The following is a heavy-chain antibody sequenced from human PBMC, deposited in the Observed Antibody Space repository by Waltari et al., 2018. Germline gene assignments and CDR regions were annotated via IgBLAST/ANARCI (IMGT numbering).Heavy chain of an antibody. Sequence: QVQLVQSGAEVKKPGASVKVSCKASGYTFTEYYIHWVRQAPGQGLEWMGWVSPNSGDTKFAQRFQGMVTKTRDTSISTAYMELSRLTSDDTAVYYCARGSRYCTSTTCPSSAFDVWGQGTTVTVSS. D-gene: IGHD2-2*01. CDR3: ARGSRYCTSTTCPSSAFDV. CDR2: VSPNSGDT. J-gene: IGHJ6*02. V-gene: IGHV1-2*02. CDR1: GYTFTEYY.